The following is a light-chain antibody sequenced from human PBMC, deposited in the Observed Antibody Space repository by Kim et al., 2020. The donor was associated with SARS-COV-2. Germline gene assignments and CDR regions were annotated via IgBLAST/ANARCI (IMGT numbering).Light chain of an antibody. V-gene: IGKV4-1*01. Sequence: ATINCKSSQSILYSSNNKISLAWYQQKPGQPPKLLIYWASTRESGVPDRFSGSGFGTDFALTISSLQAEDVAISYCQQYHSTPWTFGQGTKVDIK. CDR2: WAS. J-gene: IGKJ1*01. CDR3: QQYHSTPWT. CDR1: QSILYSSNNKIS.